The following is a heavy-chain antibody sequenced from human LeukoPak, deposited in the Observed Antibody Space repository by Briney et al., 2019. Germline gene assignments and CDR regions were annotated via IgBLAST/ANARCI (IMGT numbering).Heavy chain of an antibody. CDR2: IYCSGTT. Sequence: PSETLSLTCTVSGGSISSSSYYWGWVRQPPGKGLEWIGSIYCSGTTYYNPSLKSRVTISVETSKNQFSLKLRSVTATDTAVYYCARLRYASGSYSVIDYWGQGILVTVSS. CDR1: GGSISSSSYY. J-gene: IGHJ4*02. V-gene: IGHV4-39*01. CDR3: ARLRYASGSYSVIDY. D-gene: IGHD3-10*01.